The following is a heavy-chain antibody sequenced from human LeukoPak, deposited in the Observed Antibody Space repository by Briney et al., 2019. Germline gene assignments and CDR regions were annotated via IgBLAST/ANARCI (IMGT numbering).Heavy chain of an antibody. CDR1: GFTFSSYG. D-gene: IGHD2-15*01. V-gene: IGHV3-33*01. CDR3: ARDYYCSGGSCLYFDY. Sequence: GGSLRLSCAASGFTFSSYGMHWVRQAPGKGLEWVAVMYYDEISKYYAESVKGRFTISRDNSNNMLYLQMNSLRVEDTAVYYCARDYYCSGGSCLYFDYWGQGTLVTVSS. CDR2: MYYDEISK. J-gene: IGHJ4*02.